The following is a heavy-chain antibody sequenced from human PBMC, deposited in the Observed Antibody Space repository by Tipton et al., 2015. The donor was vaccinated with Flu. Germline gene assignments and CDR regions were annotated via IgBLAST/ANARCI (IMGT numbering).Heavy chain of an antibody. J-gene: IGHJ2*01. D-gene: IGHD2-21*02. CDR2: ISAHNGNT. Sequence: QLVQSGAEVKKPGASVKVSCKASGYTFDSYGFSWVRQAPGQGLEWMGWISAHNGNTNYAQNFQGRVTMTTDTSTSTTYMGLRCLRSDDSAVYYCAGYCVTAKGCWYLHLWGRGTLVSVSS. V-gene: IGHV1-18*01. CDR3: AGYCVTAKGCWYLHL. CDR1: GYTFDSYG.